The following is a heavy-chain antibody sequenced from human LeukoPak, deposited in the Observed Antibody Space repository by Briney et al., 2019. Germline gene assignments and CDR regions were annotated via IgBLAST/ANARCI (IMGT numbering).Heavy chain of an antibody. D-gene: IGHD3-22*01. Sequence: PSETLSLTCTVSGGSISSSSYYWGWIRQPPGQGLEWIGSIYYSGSTYYNPSLKSRVAISVDTSKNQFSLKLSSVTAADTAVYYCARLGDSSGYLSFDYWGQGTLVTVSS. CDR1: GGSISSSSYY. J-gene: IGHJ4*02. CDR2: IYYSGST. CDR3: ARLGDSSGYLSFDY. V-gene: IGHV4-39*01.